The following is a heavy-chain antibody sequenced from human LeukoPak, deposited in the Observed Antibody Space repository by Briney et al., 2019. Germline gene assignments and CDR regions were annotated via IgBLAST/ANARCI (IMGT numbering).Heavy chain of an antibody. Sequence: GGSLRLSCAVSGFTFSSFAMTWVRQAPGKGLEWVSSISSRHLTTYYTDSVKGRFTISRDNSKNTLYLQMNSLRAEDTAVYYCTKDPNGDYVGAFDPWGQGTLVTVSS. D-gene: IGHD4-17*01. J-gene: IGHJ5*02. CDR1: GFTFSSFA. CDR3: TKDPNGDYVGAFDP. CDR2: ISSRHLTT. V-gene: IGHV3-23*01.